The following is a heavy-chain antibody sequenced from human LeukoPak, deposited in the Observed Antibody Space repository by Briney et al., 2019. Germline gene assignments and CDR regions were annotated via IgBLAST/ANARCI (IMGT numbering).Heavy chain of an antibody. D-gene: IGHD1-26*01. J-gene: IGHJ4*02. V-gene: IGHV3-23*01. CDR1: GFSFTTYT. Sequence: GGSLRLPCTGSGFSFTTYTMNWLRQAPGKGLEWVSGMYGTGHTETFSRDSVKGRFTISSDDSKSTMYLQMNNIRGDDSGVYYCAKDWRADGMWDLDYWGQGTLVTVSS. CDR2: MYGTGHTET. CDR3: AKDWRADGMWDLDY.